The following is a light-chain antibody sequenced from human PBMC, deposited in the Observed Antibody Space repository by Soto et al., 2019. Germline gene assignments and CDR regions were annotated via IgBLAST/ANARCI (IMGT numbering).Light chain of an antibody. CDR2: GAS. CDR3: QQYGSSPRT. CDR1: HSVLYSSNNKNY. Sequence: DIVLTPSPDSVSVSLGERATIDCRSSHSVLYSSNNKNYLVWYQQKPGQAPRLLIYGASSRATGIPDRFSGSGSGTDFTLTISRLEPEDFAVYYCQQYGSSPRTFGQGAKVDIK. J-gene: IGKJ1*01. V-gene: IGKV4-1*01.